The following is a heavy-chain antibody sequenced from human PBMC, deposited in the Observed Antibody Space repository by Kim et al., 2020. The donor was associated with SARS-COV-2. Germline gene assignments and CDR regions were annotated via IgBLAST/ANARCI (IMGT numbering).Heavy chain of an antibody. CDR2: ISSSSSTI. V-gene: IGHV3-48*04. CDR1: GFTFSSYS. J-gene: IGHJ6*02. Sequence: GGSLRLSCAASGFTFSSYSMNWVRQAPGKGLEWVSYISSSSSTIYYADSVKGRFTISRDNAKNSLYLQMNSLRAEDTAVYYCASSGGYCSGGSCLYYYYYYGMDVWGQGTTVTVSS. CDR3: ASSGGYCSGGSCLYYYYYYGMDV. D-gene: IGHD2-15*01.